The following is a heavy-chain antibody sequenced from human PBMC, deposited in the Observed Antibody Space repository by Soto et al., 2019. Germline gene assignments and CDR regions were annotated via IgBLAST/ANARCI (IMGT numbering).Heavy chain of an antibody. CDR2: ISGSGGTA. D-gene: IGHD1-1*01. J-gene: IGHJ4*02. Sequence: EVQLLESGGGSVQPGGSLRLSCAASGFTFSSYAMHWVGRPPGKGLEWVSSISGSGGTAYYADFVKGRFSISRDSLVNTLYLQVNSLRAADTAVYYCAKGRGQNWNFDYWGQGTLVTVSP. CDR1: GFTFSSYA. CDR3: AKGRGQNWNFDY. V-gene: IGHV3-23*01.